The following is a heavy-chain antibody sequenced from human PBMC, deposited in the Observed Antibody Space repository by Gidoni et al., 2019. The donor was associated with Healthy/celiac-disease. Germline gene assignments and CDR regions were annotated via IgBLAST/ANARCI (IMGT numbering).Heavy chain of an antibody. V-gene: IGHV3-7*03. CDR1: GFTFSSYW. D-gene: IGHD3-9*01. CDR2: IKQDGSEK. CDR3: ARCGPYDISDAFDI. J-gene: IGHJ3*02. Sequence: EVQLVESGGGLVQPGGSLRLSCAAAGFTFSSYWMSWVRQAPGKGLEWVANIKQDGSEKYYVDSVKGRFTISRDNAKNSLYLQMNSLRAEDTAVYYCARCGPYDISDAFDIWGQGTMVTVSS.